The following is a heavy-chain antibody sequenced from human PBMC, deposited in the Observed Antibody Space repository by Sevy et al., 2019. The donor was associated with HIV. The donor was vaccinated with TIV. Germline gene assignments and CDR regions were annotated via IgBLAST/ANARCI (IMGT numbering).Heavy chain of an antibody. D-gene: IGHD6-19*01. Sequence: SETLSLTCTVSGASISSSGYYWGLIRQPPGKGLEWIASIRYSGETFYNPSLRSRGTISADTSKNQFSLQLSSVTAADTAIYFCAGPILTYNSGWSYYDYWGQGTVVTVSS. CDR1: GASISSSGYY. J-gene: IGHJ4*02. V-gene: IGHV4-39*01. CDR2: IRYSGET. CDR3: AGPILTYNSGWSYYDY.